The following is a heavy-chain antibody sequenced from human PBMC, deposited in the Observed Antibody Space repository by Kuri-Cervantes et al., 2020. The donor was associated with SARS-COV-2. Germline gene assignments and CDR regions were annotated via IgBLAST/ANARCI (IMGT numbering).Heavy chain of an antibody. J-gene: IGHJ3*02. D-gene: IGHD1-1*01. CDR3: AIIGTLYNFDAFDI. V-gene: IGHV3-48*03. CDR1: GFSFSSYE. CDR2: ISSSGSTR. Sequence: SLKFSCAASGFSFSSYEMNWVRQAPGKGLEWVSYISSSGSTRYCADSVKGRFTISRDNAKNSLYMQMNSLRAEDTAVYYCAIIGTLYNFDAFDIWGQGTMVTVSS.